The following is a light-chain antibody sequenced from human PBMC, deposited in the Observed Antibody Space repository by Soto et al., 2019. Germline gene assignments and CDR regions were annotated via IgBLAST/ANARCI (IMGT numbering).Light chain of an antibody. CDR1: SSNIGSNT. CDR2: NNN. V-gene: IGLV1-44*01. J-gene: IGLJ3*02. CDR3: AAWDDSLNGVV. Sequence: QSVVTQSPSASGTPGQRVTISCSGSSSNIGSNTVHWYRQLPGTAPKLLIYNNNQRPSGVPDRFSGSKSGTSGSLAISGLQSEDXADYYCAAWDDSLNGVVFGGGTKLTVL.